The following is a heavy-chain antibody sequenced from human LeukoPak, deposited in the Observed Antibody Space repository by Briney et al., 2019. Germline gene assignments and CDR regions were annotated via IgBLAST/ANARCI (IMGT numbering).Heavy chain of an antibody. V-gene: IGHV4-30-2*01. CDR1: GGSISSGGYS. J-gene: IGHJ4*02. D-gene: IGHD6-19*01. CDR3: ARDSGWYKFVFDY. Sequence: SETLSLTCAVSGGSISSGGYSWSWLRQPPGKGLEWIGYIYHSGSTYYNPSLKSRVTISVDRSKNQFSLKLSSVTAADTAVYYCARDSGWYKFVFDYWGQGTLVTVSS. CDR2: IYHSGST.